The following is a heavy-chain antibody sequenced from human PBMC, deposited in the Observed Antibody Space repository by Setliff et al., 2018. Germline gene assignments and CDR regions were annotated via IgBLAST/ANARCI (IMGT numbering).Heavy chain of an antibody. V-gene: IGHV4-31*03. CDR3: GRRPRVTPRTIDV. D-gene: IGHD2-21*02. J-gene: IGHJ4*02. Sequence: SETLSLTCTVSGDSINSGDYYWHWIRQQPGKGPEWIGYIFHSGDTLYNPSLKSRLVISIDTSKNHFSLSLTSVTATDTAFYYCGRRPRVTPRTIDVWGQGALVTVSS. CDR1: GDSINSGDYY. CDR2: IFHSGDT.